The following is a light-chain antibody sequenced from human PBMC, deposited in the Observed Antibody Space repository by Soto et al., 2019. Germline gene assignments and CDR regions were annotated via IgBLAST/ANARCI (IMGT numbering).Light chain of an antibody. Sequence: AIQRTKSPSSLSASVGDIVTITCRASQSIRGDLGWYQQKPGIAPKLLIYGASNLQSGVPSRFSGSGSGTDFTLTISSLQPEDFATYYCLQDYNYPWTFGQGTKVEIK. V-gene: IGKV1-6*01. CDR1: QSIRGD. J-gene: IGKJ1*01. CDR2: GAS. CDR3: LQDYNYPWT.